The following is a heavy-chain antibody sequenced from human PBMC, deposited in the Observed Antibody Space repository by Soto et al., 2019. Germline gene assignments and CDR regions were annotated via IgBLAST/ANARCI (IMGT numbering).Heavy chain of an antibody. Sequence: HPGGSLRLSCAASGFTFSSYAMHWVRQAPGKGLEWVAVISYDGSNKYYADSVKGRFTISRDNSKNTLYLQMNSLRAEDTAVYYCAREVDYWGQGTLVTVSS. J-gene: IGHJ4*02. CDR2: ISYDGSNK. V-gene: IGHV3-30-3*01. CDR1: GFTFSSYA. CDR3: AREVDY.